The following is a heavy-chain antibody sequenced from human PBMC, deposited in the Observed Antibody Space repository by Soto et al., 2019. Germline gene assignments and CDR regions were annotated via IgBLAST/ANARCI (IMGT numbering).Heavy chain of an antibody. CDR1: GFTFSSYA. J-gene: IGHJ4*02. V-gene: IGHV3-23*01. Sequence: GGSLRLSCAASGFTFSSYAMSWVRQAPGKGLEWVSVISGSGGSTHYADSVKGRSTISRDNSKNTLHLQVNSLRGEDTAVYYCAKEADISGYYPDYWGQGTQVTVSS. CDR2: ISGSGGST. D-gene: IGHD3-22*01. CDR3: AKEADISGYYPDY.